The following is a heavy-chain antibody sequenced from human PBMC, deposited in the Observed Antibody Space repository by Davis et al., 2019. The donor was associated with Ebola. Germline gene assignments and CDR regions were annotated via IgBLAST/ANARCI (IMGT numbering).Heavy chain of an antibody. Sequence: GESLKISCQGSGYTFTSYWIVWVRQMPGKGLEWMGNIYPGDSDSRYSPSFQGQVTLSADKSISTAYLQWKSLRASDTAIYYCARQGGGSGRLTSFDYWGQGTLVTVSS. V-gene: IGHV5-51*01. D-gene: IGHD1-26*01. CDR3: ARQGGGSGRLTSFDY. CDR2: IYPGDSDS. CDR1: GYTFTSYW. J-gene: IGHJ4*02.